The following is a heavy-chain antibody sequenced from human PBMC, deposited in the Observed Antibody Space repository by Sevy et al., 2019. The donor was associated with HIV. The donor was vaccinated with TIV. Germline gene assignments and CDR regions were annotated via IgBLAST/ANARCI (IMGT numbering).Heavy chain of an antibody. D-gene: IGHD2-15*01. Sequence: ASVKVSCKASGYTFTGYYMHWVRQAPGQGLEWMGWINPNSGGTKYAQKFQGRVTMTRDTSISTAYMVLSRLRSDDTAVYYCAKERVYCSGGTCKPGGWFDPWGQGTLVTVSS. J-gene: IGHJ5*02. V-gene: IGHV1-2*02. CDR3: AKERVYCSGGTCKPGGWFDP. CDR2: INPNSGGT. CDR1: GYTFTGYY.